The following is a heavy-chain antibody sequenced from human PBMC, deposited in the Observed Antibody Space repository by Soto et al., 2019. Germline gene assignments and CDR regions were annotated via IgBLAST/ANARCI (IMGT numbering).Heavy chain of an antibody. CDR3: ARDTHITIFGVVTPIETYYYYGMDV. CDR1: GFTFSSYW. J-gene: IGHJ6*02. V-gene: IGHV3-7*01. D-gene: IGHD3-3*01. CDR2: IKQDGSEK. Sequence: GGSLRLSCAASGFTFSSYWMSWVRQAPGKGLEWVANIKQDGSEKYYVDSVKGRFTISRDNAKNSLYLQMNSLRAEDTAVYYCARDTHITIFGVVTPIETYYYYGMDVWGQGTTVTVSS.